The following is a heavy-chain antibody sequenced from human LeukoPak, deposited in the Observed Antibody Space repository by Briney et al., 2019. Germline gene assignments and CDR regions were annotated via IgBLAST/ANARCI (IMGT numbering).Heavy chain of an antibody. Sequence: SETLSLTCTVSGGSISSYYWSWIRQPPGKGLEWIGYIYHSGSTYYNPSLKSRVTISVDRSKNQFSLKLSSVTAADTAVYYCARGEITMVRGVITGYYFDYWGQGTLVTVSS. J-gene: IGHJ4*02. D-gene: IGHD3-10*01. CDR2: IYHSGST. V-gene: IGHV4-59*12. CDR3: ARGEITMVRGVITGYYFDY. CDR1: GGSISSYY.